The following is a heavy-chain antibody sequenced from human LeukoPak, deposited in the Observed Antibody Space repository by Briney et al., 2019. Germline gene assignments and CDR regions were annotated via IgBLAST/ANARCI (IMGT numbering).Heavy chain of an antibody. CDR2: IRGSGDST. J-gene: IGHJ4*02. V-gene: IGHV3-23*01. CDR1: GFTFSSYG. D-gene: IGHD5-12*01. CDR3: ARGPSGYHNT. Sequence: GGTLRLSCAASGFTFSSYGMNWVRQAPGKGLEWVSTIRGSGDSTYYADSVKGRFTISRDNSKNTLYLQMNSLRAEDTAVYYCARGPSGYHNTGGQGTLVTVSS.